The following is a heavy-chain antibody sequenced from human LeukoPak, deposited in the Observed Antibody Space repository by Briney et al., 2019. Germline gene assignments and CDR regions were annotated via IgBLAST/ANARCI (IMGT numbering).Heavy chain of an antibody. CDR3: ARNYKQWLGWYYFDY. CDR2: INTNTGNP. J-gene: IGHJ4*02. V-gene: IGHV7-4-1*02. D-gene: IGHD6-19*01. CDR1: GHTFTGYY. Sequence: ASVKVSCKASGHTFTGYYMHWVRQAPGQGLEWMGWINTNTGNPTYAQGFTGRFVFSLDTSVSTAYLQISSLKAEDTAVYYCARNYKQWLGWYYFDYWGQGTLVTVSS.